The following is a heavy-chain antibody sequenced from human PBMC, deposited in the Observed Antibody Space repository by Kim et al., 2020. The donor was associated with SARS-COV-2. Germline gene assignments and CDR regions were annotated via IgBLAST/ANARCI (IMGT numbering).Heavy chain of an antibody. V-gene: IGHV3-23*01. CDR3: AKGQLRFLEWYIDY. D-gene: IGHD3-3*01. J-gene: IGHJ4*02. Sequence: ADSVKGRFTIARDNSKNTLYLQMNSLRAEDTAVYYCAKGQLRFLEWYIDYWGQGTLVTVSS.